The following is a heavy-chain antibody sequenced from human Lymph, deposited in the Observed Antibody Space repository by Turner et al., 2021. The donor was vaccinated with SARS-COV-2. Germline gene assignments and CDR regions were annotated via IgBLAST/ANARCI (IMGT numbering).Heavy chain of an antibody. Sequence: QVHLVESGGGVVQPGRSLRLSCAAAGFTFSTYAIHWVRQGAGKGLEWVAVISYDGSNKYYADSVKGRFTISRDNSKNTLYLQMNSLRAEDTAVYYCARYGSGGYFYYGLDVWGQGTTVTVSS. J-gene: IGHJ6*02. V-gene: IGHV3-30*04. D-gene: IGHD3-10*01. CDR2: ISYDGSNK. CDR1: GFTFSTYA. CDR3: ARYGSGGYFYYGLDV.